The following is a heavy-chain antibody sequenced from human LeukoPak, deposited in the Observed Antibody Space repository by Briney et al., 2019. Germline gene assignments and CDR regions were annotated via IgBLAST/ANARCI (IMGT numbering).Heavy chain of an antibody. D-gene: IGHD2-2*02. CDR1: GGTFSSYA. CDR3: ASGYCSSTSCYTKDY. Sequence: SVKVSCKASGGTFSSYAISWVRQAPGRGPEWMGGIIPIFGTANYAQKFQGRVTITADESTSTAYMELSSLRSEDTAVYYCASGYCSSTSCYTKDYWGQGTLVTVSS. J-gene: IGHJ4*02. V-gene: IGHV1-69*13. CDR2: IIPIFGTA.